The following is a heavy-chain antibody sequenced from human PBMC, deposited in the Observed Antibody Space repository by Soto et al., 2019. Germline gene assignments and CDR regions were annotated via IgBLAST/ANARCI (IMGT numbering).Heavy chain of an antibody. Sequence: GGSLILSCAASGFPFVSYSMNWVRQAPGKGLEWVSFITSGSNTIYYADSVKGRFTISRDNAKNSLYLQMNSLRDEDTAVYYCASTEVGYTYNFDYWGQGTLVTVSS. CDR3: ASTEVGYTYNFDY. D-gene: IGHD5-18*01. V-gene: IGHV3-48*02. CDR2: ITSGSNTI. CDR1: GFPFVSYS. J-gene: IGHJ4*02.